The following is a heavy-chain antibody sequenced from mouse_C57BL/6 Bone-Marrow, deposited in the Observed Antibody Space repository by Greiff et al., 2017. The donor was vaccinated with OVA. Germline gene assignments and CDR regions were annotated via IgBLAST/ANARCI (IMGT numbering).Heavy chain of an antibody. V-gene: IGHV5-17*01. J-gene: IGHJ4*01. Sequence: EVKLMESGGGLVKPGGSLKLSCAASGFTFSDYGMHWVRQAPEKGLEWVAYISCGSSTIYYADTVKGRFTISRDNAKNTLFLQMTSLRSEDTAMYYCAKHLYAMDYWGQGTSVTVSS. CDR3: AKHLYAMDY. CDR1: GFTFSDYG. CDR2: ISCGSSTI.